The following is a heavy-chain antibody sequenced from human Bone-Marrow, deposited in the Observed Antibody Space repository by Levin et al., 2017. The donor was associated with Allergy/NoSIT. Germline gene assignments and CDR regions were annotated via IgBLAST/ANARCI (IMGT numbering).Heavy chain of an antibody. CDR1: GGSMDTYY. J-gene: IGHJ2*01. D-gene: IGHD6-19*01. CDR3: ARGGGTSGWYGWYFDL. V-gene: IGHV4-59*12. CDR2: IYSKGST. Sequence: SQTLSLPCTVSGGSMDTYYWSWVRQTPGKGLEWIGYIYSKGSTNYNPSLKGRVTMSVDMSKAQFSLKLTSVTAADTAVYYCARGGGTSGWYGWYFDLWGRGTLVTVSS.